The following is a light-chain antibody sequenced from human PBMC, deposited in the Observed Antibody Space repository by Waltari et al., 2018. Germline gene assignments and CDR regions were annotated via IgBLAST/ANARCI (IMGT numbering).Light chain of an antibody. Sequence: QSVLTQPPSVSGAPGQRVTISCTGSGSNIGAGFDVHWYQQLPGTAPKLLVYGNSNRPSGVPDRFSASKSGTSASLDITGLQAEDEADYYCQSYDSSLTGSWVFGGGTKLTVL. V-gene: IGLV1-40*01. CDR1: GSNIGAGFD. J-gene: IGLJ3*02. CDR2: GNS. CDR3: QSYDSSLTGSWV.